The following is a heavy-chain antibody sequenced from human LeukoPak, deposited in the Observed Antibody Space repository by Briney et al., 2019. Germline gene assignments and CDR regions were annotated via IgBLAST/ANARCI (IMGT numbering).Heavy chain of an antibody. V-gene: IGHV3-21*01. Sequence: GGSLRLSCAASGFTFSSYSMNWVRQAPRKGLEWVSSISSSSSYIYYADSVKGRFTISRDNAKNSLYLQMNSLRAEDTAVYYCARVNPPLGAVTGVDYWGQGTLVTVSS. J-gene: IGHJ4*02. CDR1: GFTFSSYS. CDR2: ISSSSSYI. CDR3: ARVNPPLGAVTGVDY. D-gene: IGHD2-21*02.